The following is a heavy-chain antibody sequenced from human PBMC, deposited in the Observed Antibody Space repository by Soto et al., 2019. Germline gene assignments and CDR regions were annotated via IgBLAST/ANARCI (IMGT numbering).Heavy chain of an antibody. CDR2: IYYSGST. CDR3: ASRNSNYAENWFDP. V-gene: IGHV4-39*01. CDR1: GGSIGGSGCY. D-gene: IGHD4-4*01. Sequence: SEMLCLTCTVSGGSIGGSGCYWGWIRQPPGKGLEWIGSIYYSGSTYYNPSLKSRVTISVDTSKNQFSLKLSSVTAADTAVYYCASRNSNYAENWFDPWGQGTLVTVSS. J-gene: IGHJ5*02.